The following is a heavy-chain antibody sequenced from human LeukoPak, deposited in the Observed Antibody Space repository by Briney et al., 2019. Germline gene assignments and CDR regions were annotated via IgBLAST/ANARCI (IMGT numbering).Heavy chain of an antibody. J-gene: IGHJ4*02. CDR1: GGSISSSSYY. V-gene: IGHV4-39*01. CDR3: ARVRIAVAAPFDY. Sequence: SETLSLTCTVSGGSISSSSYYWGWIRQPPGKGLEWIGSIYYSGSTYYNPSLKSRVTISVDTSKNQFSLKLSSVTAADTAVYYCARVRIAVAAPFDYWGQGTLVTVSS. CDR2: IYYSGST. D-gene: IGHD6-19*01.